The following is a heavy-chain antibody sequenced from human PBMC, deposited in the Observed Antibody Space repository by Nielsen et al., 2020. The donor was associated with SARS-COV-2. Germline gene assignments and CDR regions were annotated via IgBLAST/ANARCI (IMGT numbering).Heavy chain of an antibody. CDR3: ARDGGTAMVNYGMDV. D-gene: IGHD5-18*01. V-gene: IGHV3-33*01. J-gene: IGHJ6*02. Sequence: GGSLRLSCAASGFTFSSYGMHWVRQAPGKGLEWVAVIWYDGSNKYYADSVKGRFTISRDNSKNTLSLQMNSLRAEDTAVYYCARDGGTAMVNYGMDVWGQGTTVTVSS. CDR2: IWYDGSNK. CDR1: GFTFSSYG.